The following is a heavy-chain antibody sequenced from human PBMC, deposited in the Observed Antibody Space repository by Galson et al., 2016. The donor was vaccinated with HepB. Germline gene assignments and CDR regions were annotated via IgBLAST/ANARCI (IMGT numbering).Heavy chain of an antibody. J-gene: IGHJ4*02. D-gene: IGHD1-26*01. CDR2: IYWDDDK. CDR1: GFSLTTSGVA. CDR3: VHIVHSGSYYYFAY. Sequence: LVKPTQTLTLTCTFSGFSLTTSGVAVGWIRQPPGKALEWLALIYWDDDKRYSPSLKSRLNITKDTSKNRVVLTMTNMDPVDTATYYCVHIVHSGSYYYFAYWGQGTLVTVSS. V-gene: IGHV2-5*02.